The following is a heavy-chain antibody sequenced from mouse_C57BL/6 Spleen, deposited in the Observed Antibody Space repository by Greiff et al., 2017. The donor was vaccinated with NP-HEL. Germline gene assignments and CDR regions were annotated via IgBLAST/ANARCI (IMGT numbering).Heavy chain of an antibody. CDR1: GYTFTSYW. J-gene: IGHJ2*01. CDR3: ARKGPYYYGSSYGYFDY. D-gene: IGHD1-1*01. Sequence: QVQLKQPGAELVRPGSSVKLSCKASGYTFTSYWMDWVKQRPGQGLEWIGNIYPSDSETHYNQKFKDKATLTVDKSSSTAYMQLSSLTSEDSAVYYCARKGPYYYGSSYGYFDYWGQGTTLTVSS. CDR2: IYPSDSET. V-gene: IGHV1-61*01.